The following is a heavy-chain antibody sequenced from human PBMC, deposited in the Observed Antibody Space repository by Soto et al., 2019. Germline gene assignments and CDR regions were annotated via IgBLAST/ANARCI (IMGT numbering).Heavy chain of an antibody. J-gene: IGHJ3*02. D-gene: IGHD3-16*02. Sequence: ASVKVSCKASGYTFTSYDINWVRQATGQGLEWMGWMNPNSGNTGYAQKFQGRVTMTRNTSISTAYMELSSLRSEDTAVYYCARPIMITFGGVILDAFDIWGQGTMVTVSS. V-gene: IGHV1-8*01. CDR3: ARPIMITFGGVILDAFDI. CDR2: MNPNSGNT. CDR1: GYTFTSYD.